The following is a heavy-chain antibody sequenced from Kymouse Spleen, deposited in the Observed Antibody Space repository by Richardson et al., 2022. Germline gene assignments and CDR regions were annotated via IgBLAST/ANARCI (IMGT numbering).Heavy chain of an antibody. J-gene: IGHJ6*02. CDR3: AREFYYGSGSPTYYYYGMDV. CDR1: GGSISSSNW. CDR2: IYHSGST. Sequence: QVQLQESGPGLVKPSGTLSLTCAVSGGSISSSNWWSWVRQPPGKGLEWIGEIYHSGSTNYNPSLKSRVTISVDKSKNQFSLKLSSVTAADTAVYYCAREFYYGSGSPTYYYYGMDVWGQGTTVTVSS. D-gene: IGHD3-10*01. V-gene: IGHV4-4*02.